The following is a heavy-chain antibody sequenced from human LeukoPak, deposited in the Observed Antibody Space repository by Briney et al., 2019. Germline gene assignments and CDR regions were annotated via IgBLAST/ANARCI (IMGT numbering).Heavy chain of an antibody. J-gene: IGHJ4*02. CDR1: GGTFSSYA. D-gene: IGHD6-13*01. CDR2: IIPIFGTA. V-gene: IGHV1-69*01. CDR3: ARDWAAAADTH. Sequence: ASVKVSCRASGGTFSSYAISWVRQAPGQGLEWMGGIIPIFGTANYAQKFQGRVTITADESTSTAYMELSSLRSEDTAVYYCARDWAAAADTHWGQGTLVTVSS.